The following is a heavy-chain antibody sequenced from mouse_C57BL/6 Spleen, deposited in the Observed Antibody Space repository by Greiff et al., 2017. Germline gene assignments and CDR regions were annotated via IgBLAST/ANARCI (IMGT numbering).Heavy chain of an antibody. Sequence: DVKLVESGGGLVKPGGSLKLSCAASGFTFSDYGMHWVRQAPQKGLEWVAYISSGSNTIYYADTVKGRFTISRDNTKNTLFLQMTSLRSEDTAMYYCARPNYYGSSYTPYAMDYWGQGTSVTVSS. D-gene: IGHD1-1*01. J-gene: IGHJ4*01. CDR1: GFTFSDYG. CDR2: ISSGSNTI. CDR3: ARPNYYGSSYTPYAMDY. V-gene: IGHV5-17*01.